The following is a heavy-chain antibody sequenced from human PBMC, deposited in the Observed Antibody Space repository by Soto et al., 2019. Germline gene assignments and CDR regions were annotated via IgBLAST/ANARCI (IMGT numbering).Heavy chain of an antibody. V-gene: IGHV4-59*01. CDR1: GGSISSYY. J-gene: IGHJ6*02. CDR3: ARESYYYDSSGYYKRVGYYYGMDV. CDR2: IYYSGST. Sequence: PSETLSLTCTVSGGSISSYYWSWIRQPPGKGLEWIGYIYYSGSTNYNPSQKSRVTITVDTSKNQFSLKLSSVTAADTAVYYCARESYYYDSSGYYKRVGYYYGMDVWGQGTTVTVSS. D-gene: IGHD3-22*01.